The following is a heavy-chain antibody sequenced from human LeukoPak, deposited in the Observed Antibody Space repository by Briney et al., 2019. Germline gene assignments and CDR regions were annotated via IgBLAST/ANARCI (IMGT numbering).Heavy chain of an antibody. V-gene: IGHV1-2*02. D-gene: IGHD6-19*01. CDR1: GYTFTGYY. J-gene: IGHJ4*02. CDR3: ARVGIAVAVYYFDC. Sequence: GASVKVSCKASGYTFTGYYMHWVRQAPGQGLEWMGWINPNSGGTNYAQKFQGRVTMTRDTSISTAYMELSRLRSDDTAVYYCARVGIAVAVYYFDCWGQGTLVTVSS. CDR2: INPNSGGT.